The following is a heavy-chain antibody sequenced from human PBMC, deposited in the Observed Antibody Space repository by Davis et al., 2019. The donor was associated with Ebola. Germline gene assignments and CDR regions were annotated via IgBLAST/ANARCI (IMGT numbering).Heavy chain of an antibody. J-gene: IGHJ4*02. CDR3: ARGAGGFGPDDY. Sequence: ASVKVSCKASGYTFTSYGITWVRQAPGQGLEWMGWINPHNGNTNYAQNVQGRVTMTTDTSTSTAYMEVGILRSDDTAVYYCARGAGGFGPDDYWGQGTLVTVSS. D-gene: IGHD3-10*01. V-gene: IGHV1-18*04. CDR2: INPHNGNT. CDR1: GYTFTSYG.